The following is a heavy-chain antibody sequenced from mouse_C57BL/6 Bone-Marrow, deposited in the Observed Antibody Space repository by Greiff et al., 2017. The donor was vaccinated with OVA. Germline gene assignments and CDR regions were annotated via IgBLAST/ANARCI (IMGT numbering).Heavy chain of an antibody. CDR2: FYPGSGSI. CDR3: ARHEGGFTTVVPSFDY. D-gene: IGHD1-1*01. CDR1: GYTFTEYT. J-gene: IGHJ2*01. V-gene: IGHV1-62-2*01. Sequence: VQLQQSGAELVKPGASVKLSCKASGYTFTEYTIHWVTQRSGQGLEWIGWFYPGSGSIKYNEKFKDKATLTADKSSSTVYMELSRLTSEDSAVYFCARHEGGFTTVVPSFDYWGQGATLTVSS.